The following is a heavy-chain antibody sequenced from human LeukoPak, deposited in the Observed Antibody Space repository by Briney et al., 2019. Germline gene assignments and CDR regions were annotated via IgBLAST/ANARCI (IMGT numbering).Heavy chain of an antibody. V-gene: IGHV4-59*12. J-gene: IGHJ3*02. Sequence: AETLSLTCTLSGGSISRYYWDWIRQSPGKGQEWIGYIYYSGNTNYNPSLKSRVTMSVDTSKNQFSLKLSSVTAADTAVYYCAREMATTSWVIVDAFDIWGQGTMVTVSS. D-gene: IGHD5-24*01. CDR2: IYYSGNT. CDR1: GGSISRYY. CDR3: AREMATTSWVIVDAFDI.